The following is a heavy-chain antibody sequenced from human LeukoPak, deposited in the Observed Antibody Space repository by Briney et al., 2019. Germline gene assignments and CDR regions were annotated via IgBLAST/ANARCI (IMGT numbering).Heavy chain of an antibody. CDR3: ARGGGYNPFDY. Sequence: PSETLSLTCAVSGYSISIDYYWGWIRQPPGKGLEWIGSIYHSGSTYYNPSLKSRVTISVDTSKNQFSLKLSSVTAADTDVYYCARGGGYNPFDYWGQGTLVTVSS. V-gene: IGHV4-38-2*01. D-gene: IGHD5-24*01. J-gene: IGHJ4*02. CDR2: IYHSGST. CDR1: GYSISIDYY.